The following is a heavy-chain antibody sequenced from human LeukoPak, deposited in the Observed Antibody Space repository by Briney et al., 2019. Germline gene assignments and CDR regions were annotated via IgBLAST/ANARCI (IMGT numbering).Heavy chain of an antibody. D-gene: IGHD1-26*01. J-gene: IGHJ5*02. CDR3: AKDLTWELQWDNRFDP. V-gene: IGHV3-23*01. CDR2: ISGSGGST. CDR1: GFTFSSYA. Sequence: GGSLRLSCAASGFTFSSYAMSWVGQAPGKGLEWVSAISGSGGSTYYADSVKGRFTISRDNSKNTLYLQMNSLRAEDTAVYYCAKDLTWELQWDNRFDPWGQGTLVTVSS.